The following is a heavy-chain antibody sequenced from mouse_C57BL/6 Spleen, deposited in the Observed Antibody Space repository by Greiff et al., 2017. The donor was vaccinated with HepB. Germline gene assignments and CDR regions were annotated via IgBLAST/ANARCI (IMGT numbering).Heavy chain of an antibody. CDR3: ARLKDCGSREGAMDY. V-gene: IGHV5-2*01. D-gene: IGHD1-1*01. J-gene: IGHJ4*01. CDR2: INSDGGST. CDR1: EYEFPSHD. Sequence: EVQLVESGGGLVQPGESLKLSCESNEYEFPSHDMSWVRKTPEKRLELVAAINSDGGSTYYPDTMERRFIISRDNTKKTLYLQMISLRSEDAALYYCARLKDCGSREGAMDYWGQGTSVTVSS.